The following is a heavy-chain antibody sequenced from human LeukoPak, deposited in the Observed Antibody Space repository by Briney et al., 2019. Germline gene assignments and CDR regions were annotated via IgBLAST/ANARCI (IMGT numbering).Heavy chain of an antibody. CDR2: INHSGST. Sequence: PSETLSLTCAVYGGSFSCYYWSWIRQPPGKGLEWIGEINHSGSTNYNPSLKSRVTISVDTSKNQFSLKLSSVTAADTAVYYCGTFDYWGQGTLVTVSS. V-gene: IGHV4-34*01. CDR3: GTFDY. CDR1: GGSFSCYY. J-gene: IGHJ4*02.